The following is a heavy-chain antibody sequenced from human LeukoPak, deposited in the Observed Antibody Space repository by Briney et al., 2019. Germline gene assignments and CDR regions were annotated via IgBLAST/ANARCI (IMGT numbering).Heavy chain of an antibody. CDR1: GFTSSGSA. CDR3: TRLATYSSGGNY. Sequence: GGSLRLSCAASGFTSSGSAMHWVRQASGKGLEWVGRIRSKANNYATAYAGSVKGRFTISRDDSKNTAYLQMNSLKTEDTAVYYCTRLATYSSGGNYWGQGTLVTVSS. D-gene: IGHD6-19*01. V-gene: IGHV3-73*01. J-gene: IGHJ4*02. CDR2: IRSKANNYAT.